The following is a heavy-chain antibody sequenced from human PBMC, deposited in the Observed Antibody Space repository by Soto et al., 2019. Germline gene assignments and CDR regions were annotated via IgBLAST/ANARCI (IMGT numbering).Heavy chain of an antibody. Sequence: TLSLTCTVSGGSISSSSYYWGWIRQPPGEGLEWIGSIYYIGSTYYNPSLKSRITISIDASKNQFSLNLSSVTAADTAVYYCTNVLTGKGPDYWGQGTLVTVSS. D-gene: IGHD3-9*01. V-gene: IGHV4-39*01. J-gene: IGHJ4*02. CDR1: GGSISSSSYY. CDR3: TNVLTGKGPDY. CDR2: IYYIGST.